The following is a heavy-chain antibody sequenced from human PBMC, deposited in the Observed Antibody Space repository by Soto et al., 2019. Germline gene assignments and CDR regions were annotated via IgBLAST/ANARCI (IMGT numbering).Heavy chain of an antibody. CDR2: IYYSGST. D-gene: IGHD2-2*01. V-gene: IGHV4-39*01. CDR3: ASCSGYCSSTSCYEWFDP. Sequence: SETLSLTCPFSGGSISSSSYYWGWIRQPPGKGLEWIGSIYYSGSTYYNPSLKSRVTISVDTSKNQFSLKLSSVTAADTAVYYCASCSGYCSSTSCYEWFDPWGQGTLVTVSS. J-gene: IGHJ5*02. CDR1: GGSISSSSYY.